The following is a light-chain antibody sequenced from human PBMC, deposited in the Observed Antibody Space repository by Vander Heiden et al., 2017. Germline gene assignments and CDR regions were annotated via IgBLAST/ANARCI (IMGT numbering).Light chain of an antibody. V-gene: IGKV1-33*01. Sequence: DIRMTQSPSSLSASVGDRVTITCQASQDISNYLNWYQQKPGKAPKLLIYDASNLETGVPSRFSGSGSGTDFTFTIISLQPEDIATYYCQQDDNLPITFGGGTKVEIK. CDR2: DAS. CDR3: QQDDNLPIT. CDR1: QDISNY. J-gene: IGKJ4*01.